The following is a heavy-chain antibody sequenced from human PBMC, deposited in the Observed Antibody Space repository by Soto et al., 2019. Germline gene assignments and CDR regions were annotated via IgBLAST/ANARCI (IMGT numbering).Heavy chain of an antibody. J-gene: IGHJ5*02. Sequence: QVQLVESGGGVVQPGRSLRLSCAASGFTFSSYGMHWVRQAPGKGLEWVAVISYDGSNKYYADSVKGRFTISRDNSKNTLYLQMNSLMAEATAVYYCAKGSHSSSWYSDWFDPWGQGTLVTVSS. CDR2: ISYDGSNK. CDR3: AKGSHSSSWYSDWFDP. CDR1: GFTFSSYG. V-gene: IGHV3-30*18. D-gene: IGHD6-13*01.